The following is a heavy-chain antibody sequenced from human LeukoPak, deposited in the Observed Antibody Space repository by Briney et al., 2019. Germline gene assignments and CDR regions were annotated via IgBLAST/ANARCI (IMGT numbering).Heavy chain of an antibody. V-gene: IGHV1-2*02. J-gene: IGHJ4*02. CDR1: GYTFTGYY. Sequence: ASVKVSCKASGYTFTGYYMHWVRQAPGQGLEWMGWINPNSGGTNYAQKFQGRVTMTRDTSISTAYMELSRLRSDDTAVYYCARLGGYDSSGSANWGQGTQVTVSS. D-gene: IGHD3-22*01. CDR2: INPNSGGT. CDR3: ARLGGYDSSGSAN.